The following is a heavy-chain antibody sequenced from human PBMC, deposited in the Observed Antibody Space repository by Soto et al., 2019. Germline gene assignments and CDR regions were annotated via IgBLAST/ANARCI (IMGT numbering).Heavy chain of an antibody. V-gene: IGHV3-15*01. CDR2: IKSKTDGGTT. Sequence: GGSLRLSCAASGFTFSNAWMSWVRQAPGKGLEWVGRIKSKTDGGTTDYAAPVKGRFTISRDDSKNTLYLQMNSLKTEDTAVYYCTTYSSSWYFAVSYWGQGTLVTVSS. D-gene: IGHD6-13*01. CDR1: GFTFSNAW. CDR3: TTYSSSWYFAVSY. J-gene: IGHJ1*01.